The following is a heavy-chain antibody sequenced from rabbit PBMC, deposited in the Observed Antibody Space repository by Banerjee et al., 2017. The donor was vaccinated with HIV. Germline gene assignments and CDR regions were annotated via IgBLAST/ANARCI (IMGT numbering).Heavy chain of an antibody. D-gene: IGHD4-1*01. J-gene: IGHJ4*01. CDR1: GFDFSRYY. CDR3: ARDLAGVIGWNFNF. Sequence: QLKESGGGLVQPGGSLKLSCKASGFDFSRYYMSWVRQAPGMGLEWIGYIDPVVGSTYYATWVNGRFTISSHNAQNTLYLQMTSLTAADTATYFCARDLAGVIGWNFNFWGPGTLVTVS. CDR2: IDPVVGST. V-gene: IGHV1S7*01.